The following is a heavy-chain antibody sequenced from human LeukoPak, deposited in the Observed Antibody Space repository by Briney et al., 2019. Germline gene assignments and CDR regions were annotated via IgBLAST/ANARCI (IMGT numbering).Heavy chain of an antibody. CDR3: ARADLVRNYYGMDV. CDR2: INAGNGNT. D-gene: IGHD4-23*01. V-gene: IGHV1-3*01. CDR1: GYTFTSYA. J-gene: IGHJ6*04. Sequence: ASVKVSCKASGYTFTSYAMHLVRQAPGQRLEWMGWINAGNGNTKYSQKFQGRVTITRDTSASTAYMELSSLRSEDTAVYYCARADLVRNYYGMDVWGKGTTVTVSS.